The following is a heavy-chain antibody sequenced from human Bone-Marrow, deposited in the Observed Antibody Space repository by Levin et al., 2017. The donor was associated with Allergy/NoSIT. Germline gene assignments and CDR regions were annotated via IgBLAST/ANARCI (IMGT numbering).Heavy chain of an antibody. V-gene: IGHV4-59*01. CDR1: GGSIHSYY. CDR2: IYSSGST. J-gene: IGHJ4*02. Sequence: SQTLSLPCTVSGGSIHSYYWSWLRQPPGKGLEWIGYIYSSGSTNYNPSLERRVSMLVDMSENQFSLRLSSVTAADTAIYYCARDGLGRGSPFDYWGQGILVTVSS. CDR3: ARDGLGRGSPFDY. D-gene: IGHD7-27*01.